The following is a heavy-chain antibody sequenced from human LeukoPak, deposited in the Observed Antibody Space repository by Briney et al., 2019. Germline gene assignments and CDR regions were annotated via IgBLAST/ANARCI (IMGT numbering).Heavy chain of an antibody. CDR2: IRSKASGGTT. CDR1: GFTFGDYS. CDR3: TRLLAAAPWVFDY. V-gene: IGHV3-49*04. Sequence: PGGSLRLSCTASGFTFGDYSMSWVRQAPGKGLEWLGFIRSKASGGTTHYAASVKGRFTISRDDSKSIAYLQMDSLKTEDTAVSYCTRLLAAAPWVFDYWGQGTLVTVSS. J-gene: IGHJ4*02. D-gene: IGHD2-15*01.